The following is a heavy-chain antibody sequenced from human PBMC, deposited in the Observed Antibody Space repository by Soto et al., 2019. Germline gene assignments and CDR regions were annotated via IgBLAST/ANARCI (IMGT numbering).Heavy chain of an antibody. V-gene: IGHV3-23*01. Sequence: EVQLLESGGGLVQPGGSLRLSCAASGFTFSSYAMSWVRQAPGKGLEWVSAISGSGGSTYYADSVKGRFTISRDNSKSTLYLKMNSLRAEDTAVYYCAKDLDIVVVVAANDWFDPWGQGTLVTVSS. CDR2: ISGSGGST. D-gene: IGHD2-15*01. CDR3: AKDLDIVVVVAANDWFDP. J-gene: IGHJ5*02. CDR1: GFTFSSYA.